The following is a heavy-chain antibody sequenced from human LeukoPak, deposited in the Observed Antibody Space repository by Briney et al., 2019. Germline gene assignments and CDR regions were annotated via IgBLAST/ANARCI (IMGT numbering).Heavy chain of an antibody. CDR1: GGSISSGGYS. V-gene: IGHV4-30-2*01. CDR2: IYHSGST. J-gene: IGHJ4*02. CDR3: ARRIDYGGPYFDY. Sequence: SETLSLTCAVSGGSISSGGYSWSWIRQPPGTGLEWIGYIYHSGSTYYNPSLKSRVTISVDRSKSQFSLKLSSVTAADTAVYYCARRIDYGGPYFDYWGQGTLVTVSS. D-gene: IGHD4-23*01.